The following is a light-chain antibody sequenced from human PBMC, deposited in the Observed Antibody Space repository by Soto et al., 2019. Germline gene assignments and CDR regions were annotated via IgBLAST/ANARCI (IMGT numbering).Light chain of an antibody. CDR3: FSSTATSTHV. V-gene: IGLV2-14*01. CDR1: SSDIGAYDY. J-gene: IGLJ1*01. CDR2: EGN. Sequence: QSALTQPASLSGSPGQSITISCTGTSSDIGAYDYVSWFQQHPGKAPKLMISEGNNRPSGVSSRFSGSKSGNTAYLTISGLLVDDEAEYFCFSSTATSTHVFGTGTKLTVL.